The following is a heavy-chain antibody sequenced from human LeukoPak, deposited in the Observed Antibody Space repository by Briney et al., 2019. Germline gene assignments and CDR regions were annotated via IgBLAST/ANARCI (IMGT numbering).Heavy chain of an antibody. CDR3: TKLSAGYDI. J-gene: IGHJ3*02. V-gene: IGHV3-7*01. Sequence: GGSLLLSCAASGFTFRRHWMSWIRQRPGKGLEWVANIKQDGSDKYYLDSVKGRFTISKDNAKNSLYLEMNSLRVEDTAVYYCTKLSAGYDIWGQGTMVTVSS. CDR2: IKQDGSDK. CDR1: GFTFRRHW. D-gene: IGHD5-12*01.